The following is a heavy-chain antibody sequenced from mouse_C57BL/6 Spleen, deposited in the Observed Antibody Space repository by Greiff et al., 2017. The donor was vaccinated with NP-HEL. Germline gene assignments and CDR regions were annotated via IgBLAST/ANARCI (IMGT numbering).Heavy chain of an antibody. CDR2: IYPRSGNT. D-gene: IGHD2-4*01. V-gene: IGHV1-81*01. Sequence: QVQLQQSGAELARPGASVKLSCKASGYTFTSYGISWVKQRTGQGLEWIGEIYPRSGNTYYNEKFKGKATLTADKSSSTAYMELRSLTSEDSAVYFCARLGLRRGDFDYWGQGTTLTVSS. CDR3: ARLGLRRGDFDY. J-gene: IGHJ2*01. CDR1: GYTFTSYG.